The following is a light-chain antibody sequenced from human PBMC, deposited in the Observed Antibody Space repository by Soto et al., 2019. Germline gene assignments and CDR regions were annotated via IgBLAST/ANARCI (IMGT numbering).Light chain of an antibody. CDR1: QAISNY. CDR3: QKYNGAPPFT. V-gene: IGKV1-27*01. J-gene: IGKJ3*01. CDR2: AAS. Sequence: DIQMTQSPSSLSASVGDRVTIACRASQAISNYLAWYQQKPGKVPKLLIYAASTLQSGVPSRFSGGGSGTDFTLTISSLQPEDVATYYCQKYNGAPPFTFGPGTKVTIK.